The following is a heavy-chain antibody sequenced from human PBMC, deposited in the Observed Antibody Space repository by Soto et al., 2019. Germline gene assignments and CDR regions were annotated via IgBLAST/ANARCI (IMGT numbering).Heavy chain of an antibody. J-gene: IGHJ2*01. V-gene: IGHV1-69*06. CDR1: EDTFRNYA. D-gene: IGHD3-22*01. Sequence: QVELVQSGAEVKKPGSWVRVSCQASEDTFRNYAISWVRQAPGQGFEGMGGIIPIFVTENYAQKFQGRVTITADTSANTVYLELSSLRSEDTAVYYCASTKYDSSAYYYWYLGLWGRGTLVTVSS. CDR3: ASTKYDSSAYYYWYLGL. CDR2: IIPIFVTE.